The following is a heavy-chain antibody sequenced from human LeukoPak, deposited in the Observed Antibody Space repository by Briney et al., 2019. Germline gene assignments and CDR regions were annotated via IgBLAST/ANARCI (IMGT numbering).Heavy chain of an antibody. Sequence: SETLSLTCAVYGGSFSGYYWSWLRQPPGKGLEWIGEINHSGSTNYNPSLKSRVTISVDTSKNQFSLKLSSVTAADTAVYYCARGWQQLAPVYYGMDVWGQGTTVTVSS. CDR2: INHSGST. D-gene: IGHD6-13*01. CDR1: GGSFSGYY. V-gene: IGHV4-34*01. CDR3: ARGWQQLAPVYYGMDV. J-gene: IGHJ6*02.